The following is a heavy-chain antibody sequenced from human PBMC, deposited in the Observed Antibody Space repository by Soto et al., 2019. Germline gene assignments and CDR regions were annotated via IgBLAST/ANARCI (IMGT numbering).Heavy chain of an antibody. Sequence: QVQVGQSGAEVKKPGASVKVSSKASGYTFTNYGISWVRQAPGQGLEWMGWINVYNGNTNYAQKLQGRVIMTTDTSTSTAYMELKSLRSDDTAVYYCARGPDPTYSDYWGQGTLVTVCS. CDR3: ARGPDPTYSDY. CDR2: INVYNGNT. CDR1: GYTFTNYG. V-gene: IGHV1-18*01. J-gene: IGHJ4*02.